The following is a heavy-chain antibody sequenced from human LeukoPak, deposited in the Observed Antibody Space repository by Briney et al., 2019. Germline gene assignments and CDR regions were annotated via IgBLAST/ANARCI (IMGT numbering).Heavy chain of an antibody. Sequence: SETLSLTCTVSGYSISSGYYWGWIRQPPGKGLEWIGSIHHSGSTYYNPSLKSRVTISVDTSKNQFSLKLSSVTAEDTAVYYCARPRGDSGYDSDPFDYWGQGTLVTVSS. D-gene: IGHD5-12*01. J-gene: IGHJ4*02. CDR1: GYSISSGYY. V-gene: IGHV4-38-2*02. CDR3: ARPRGDSGYDSDPFDY. CDR2: IHHSGST.